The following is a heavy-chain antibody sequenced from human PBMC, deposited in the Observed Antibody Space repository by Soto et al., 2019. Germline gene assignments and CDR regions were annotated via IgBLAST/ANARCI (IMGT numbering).Heavy chain of an antibody. Sequence: SETLSLTCTVSGGSISSSSYYWGWIRQPPGKGLEWIGSIYYSGSTYYNPSLKSRVTISVDTSKNQFSLKLSSVTAADTAVYYCATLGPEDIVVVVASEGMFWAFDIWGQGTMVTVSS. D-gene: IGHD2-15*01. J-gene: IGHJ3*02. CDR1: GGSISSSSYY. CDR3: ATLGPEDIVVVVASEGMFWAFDI. CDR2: IYYSGST. V-gene: IGHV4-39*01.